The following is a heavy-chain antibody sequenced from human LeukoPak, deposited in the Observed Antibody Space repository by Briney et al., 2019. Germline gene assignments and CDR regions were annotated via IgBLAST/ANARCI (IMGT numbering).Heavy chain of an antibody. V-gene: IGHV1-2*02. D-gene: IGHD2-2*01. J-gene: IGHJ4*02. Sequence: ASVSVSFMATGYTFTYYYMHWVRHTPGQGPEWMAWINSKSGGRSYAQRCQGRVTMTRYTSISTAYMELSRLRSDDTAVYYCATGERLVPAAMWFDYWGQGTLVTVSS. CDR3: ATGERLVPAAMWFDY. CDR1: GYTFTYYY. CDR2: INSKSGGR.